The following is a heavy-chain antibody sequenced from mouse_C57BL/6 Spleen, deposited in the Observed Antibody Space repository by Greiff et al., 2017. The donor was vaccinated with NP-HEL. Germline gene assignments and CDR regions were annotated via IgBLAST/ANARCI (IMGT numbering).Heavy chain of an antibody. V-gene: IGHV14-4*01. CDR3: ISYDYDEGFAY. D-gene: IGHD2-4*01. J-gene: IGHJ3*01. CDR2: IDPENGDT. CDR1: GFNIKDDY. Sequence: VHVKQSGAELVRPGASVKLSCTASGFNIKDDYMHWVKQRPEQGLEWIGWIDPENGDTEYASKFQGKATITADTSSNTAYLQLSSLTSEDTAVYYCISYDYDEGFAYWGQGTLVTVSA.